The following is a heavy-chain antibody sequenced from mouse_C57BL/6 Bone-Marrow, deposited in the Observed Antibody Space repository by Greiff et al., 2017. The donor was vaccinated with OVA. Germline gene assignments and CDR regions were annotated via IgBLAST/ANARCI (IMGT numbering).Heavy chain of an antibody. D-gene: IGHD1-1*01. Sequence: QVQLQQPGAELVKPGASVKLSCKASGYTFTSYWMQWVKQRPGQGLEWIGEIDPSDSYTNYNQKFKGKATLTVDTSSSTAYMQLSSLTSEDSAVYYCARDTTVVDAMDYWGQGTSVTVSS. CDR3: ARDTTVVDAMDY. CDR2: IDPSDSYT. J-gene: IGHJ4*01. CDR1: GYTFTSYW. V-gene: IGHV1-50*01.